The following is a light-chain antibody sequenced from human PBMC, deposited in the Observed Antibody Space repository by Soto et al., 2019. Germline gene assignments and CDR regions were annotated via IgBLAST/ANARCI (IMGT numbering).Light chain of an antibody. J-gene: IGKJ2*01. Sequence: DIQLTQSPSSLSASVAERVTITCRVSQGVSTYLNWFRQKPGNVPKLLICSASNVQSGVPSRFSGSGSGTDFTLTISSRQHEEVATYYGQLSDSVPRYVFAQGKKLEIK. CDR3: QLSDSVPRYV. CDR2: SAS. CDR1: QGVSTY. V-gene: IGKV1-27*01.